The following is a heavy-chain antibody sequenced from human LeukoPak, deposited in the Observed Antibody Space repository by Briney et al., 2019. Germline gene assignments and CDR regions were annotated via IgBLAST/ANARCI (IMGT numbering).Heavy chain of an antibody. J-gene: IGHJ3*02. D-gene: IGHD3-10*01. CDR2: ISGSGGST. CDR3: ARDQITMVRGATGDAFDI. CDR1: GFTFSSYA. V-gene: IGHV3-23*01. Sequence: PGGSLRLSCAASGFTFSSYAMSWVRQAPGKGLEWVSAISGSGGSTYYADSVKGRFTISRDNSKNTLYLQMNSLRAEDTAVYYCARDQITMVRGATGDAFDIWGQGTKVTVSS.